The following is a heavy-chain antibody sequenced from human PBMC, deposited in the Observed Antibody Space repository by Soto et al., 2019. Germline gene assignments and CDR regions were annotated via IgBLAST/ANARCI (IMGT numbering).Heavy chain of an antibody. CDR3: AKNGGYCSSTSCYNYYGMDV. CDR2: MNPNSGNT. V-gene: IGHV1-8*01. D-gene: IGHD2-2*02. CDR1: GYTFTSYG. Sequence: ASVKVSCKASGYTFTSYGINWVRQATGQGLEWMGWMNPNSGNTGYAQKFQGRVTMTRNTSISTAYMELSSLRSEDTAVYYCAKNGGYCSSTSCYNYYGMDVGGQGTTVTVSS. J-gene: IGHJ6*02.